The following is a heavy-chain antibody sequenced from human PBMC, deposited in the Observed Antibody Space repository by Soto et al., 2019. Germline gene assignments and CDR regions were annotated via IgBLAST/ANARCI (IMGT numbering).Heavy chain of an antibody. CDR3: ARLYSSGYYLRWFDP. V-gene: IGHV4-30-4*01. CDR2: IYYSGST. Sequence: SETRSLTCTVSGGSISSGDYYWSWIRQPPGKGLEWIGYIYYSGSTYYNPSLKSRVTISVDTSKNQFSLKLSSVTAADTAVYYCARLYSSGYYLRWFDPWGQGTLVTVS. D-gene: IGHD3-22*01. J-gene: IGHJ5*02. CDR1: GGSISSGDYY.